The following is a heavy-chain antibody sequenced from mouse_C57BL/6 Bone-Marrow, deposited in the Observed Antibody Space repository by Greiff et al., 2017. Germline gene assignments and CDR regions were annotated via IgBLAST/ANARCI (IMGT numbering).Heavy chain of an antibody. CDR3: ARWVGYPWYFDV. D-gene: IGHD2-2*01. J-gene: IGHJ1*03. CDR2: IDPSDSYT. Sequence: QVQLQQPGAELVRPGTSVKLSCKASGYTFTSYWMHWVKQRPGQGLEWIGVIDPSDSYTNYNQKFKGKATLTVDTSSSTAYMQLSSLTSEDSAVYYCARWVGYPWYFDVWGTGTTVTVSS. V-gene: IGHV1-59*01. CDR1: GYTFTSYW.